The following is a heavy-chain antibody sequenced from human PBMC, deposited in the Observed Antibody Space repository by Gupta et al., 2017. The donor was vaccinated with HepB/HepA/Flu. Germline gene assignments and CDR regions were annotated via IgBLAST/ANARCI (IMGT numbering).Heavy chain of an antibody. CDR3: AKGDPFLYGGTDAAI. V-gene: IGHV3-23*01. D-gene: IGHD1-26*01. CDR2: ISGSGGGAT. Sequence: EASLLESGGGLVQPGGALRLSCAASGLTFVSSAMSWVRQAPGKGLEWVSAISGSGGGATLYTDSVRGRFTISRYNSKYTLYLQMRSLTAEDTAVYFGAKGDPFLYGGTDAAIWGQSTMGSVS. J-gene: IGHJ3*02. CDR1: GLTFVSSA.